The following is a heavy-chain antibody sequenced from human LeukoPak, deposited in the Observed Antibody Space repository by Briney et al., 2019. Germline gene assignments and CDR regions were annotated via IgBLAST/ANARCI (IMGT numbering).Heavy chain of an antibody. V-gene: IGHV5-10-1*01. CDR3: ARGRGYPVRDY. CDR1: GYSFTSYW. Sequence: GESLKISFKGSGYSFTSYWISWVRPMPGKGQEWMGRIDPSDSYTNYSPSFQGHVTISADKSISTAYLQWSSLKASDTAMYYCARGRGYPVRDYWGQGTLVTVSS. CDR2: IDPSDSYT. D-gene: IGHD5-18*01. J-gene: IGHJ4*02.